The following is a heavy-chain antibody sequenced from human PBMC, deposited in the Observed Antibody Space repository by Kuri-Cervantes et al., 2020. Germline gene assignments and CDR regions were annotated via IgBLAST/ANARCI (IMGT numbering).Heavy chain of an antibody. J-gene: IGHJ6*03. V-gene: IGHV1-69*05. D-gene: IGHD2-2*01. CDR3: ARDSRGYCSSSNCYVGYYYYYMDV. Sequence: SVKVSCKASRDTFNNYAISWVRQAPGQGLEWMGGIIPIFGSANYAQKFQGRVTITTDESTSTAYMELSSLRSEDTAVYYCARDSRGYCSSSNCYVGYYYYYMDVWGEGTTVTVSS. CDR1: RDTFNNYA. CDR2: IIPIFGSA.